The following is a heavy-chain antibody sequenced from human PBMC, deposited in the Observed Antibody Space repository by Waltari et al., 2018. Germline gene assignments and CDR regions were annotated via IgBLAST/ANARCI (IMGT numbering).Heavy chain of an antibody. CDR3: AKGHRESRWGSSFYYMDV. CDR1: GGSFSGYY. Sequence: QVQLQQWGAGLLKPSETLSLTCAVYGGSFSGYYWRWIRQPPGKGLEWIGEINHSGSTNYNPSLKSRVTISVDTSKNQFSLKLSSVTAADTAVYYCAKGHRESRWGSSFYYMDVWGKGTTVTVSS. CDR2: INHSGST. V-gene: IGHV4-34*01. J-gene: IGHJ6*03. D-gene: IGHD6-13*01.